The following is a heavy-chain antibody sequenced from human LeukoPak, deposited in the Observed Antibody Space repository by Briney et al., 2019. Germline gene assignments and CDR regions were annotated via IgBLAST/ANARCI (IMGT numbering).Heavy chain of an antibody. V-gene: IGHV4-34*01. CDR3: ARGRRYCSSTSCPANWFDP. CDR2: INHSGST. CDR1: GGSFSGYY. J-gene: IGHJ5*02. D-gene: IGHD2-2*01. Sequence: PSETLSLTCAVYGGSFSGYYWSWIRQPPGKGLEWIGEINHSGSTNYNPSLKSRVTISVDTSKNQFSLKLSSVTAADTAVYYCARGRRYCSSTSCPANWFDPWGQGTLVTVPS.